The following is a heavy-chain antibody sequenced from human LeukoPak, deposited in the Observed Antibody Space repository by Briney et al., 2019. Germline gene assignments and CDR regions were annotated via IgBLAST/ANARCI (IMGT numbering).Heavy chain of an antibody. CDR2: INPNSGGT. CDR3: ASLGIGDASDI. J-gene: IGHJ3*02. D-gene: IGHD3-16*01. Sequence: ASVKVSCKASGYTFTGYYMHWVRQAPGQGLEWMGWINPNSGGTNCAQKFQGRVTMTRDTSISTAYMELSRLRSDDTAVYYCASLGIGDASDIWGQGTMVTVSS. CDR1: GYTFTGYY. V-gene: IGHV1-2*02.